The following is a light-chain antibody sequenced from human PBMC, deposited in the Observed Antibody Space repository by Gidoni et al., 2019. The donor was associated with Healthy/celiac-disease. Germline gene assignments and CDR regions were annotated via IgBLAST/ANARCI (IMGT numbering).Light chain of an antibody. CDR2: AAS. J-gene: IGKJ1*01. V-gene: IGKV1-8*01. Sequence: AIRMTQSPSSFSASTGDRVTITCRASQGISRYLAWYQQKPGKAPKLLIYAASTLQSGVPSSFSGSGSGTDFTLTISCLQSEDFATYYCQQYYSYPPTFGQGTKVEIK. CDR1: QGISRY. CDR3: QQYYSYPPT.